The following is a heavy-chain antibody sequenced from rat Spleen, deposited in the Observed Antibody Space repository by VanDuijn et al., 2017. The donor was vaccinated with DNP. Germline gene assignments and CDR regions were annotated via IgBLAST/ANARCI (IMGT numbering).Heavy chain of an antibody. D-gene: IGHD1-12*03. V-gene: IGHV5-58*01. CDR3: ARQGYYDGYYYYAMDA. CDR2: INTNGAST. Sequence: EVQLVETGGGLVQPGRSLKLSCVASGFTFSTYWMFWIRQAPGKGLEWVASINTNGASTYYLDSVKGRFTISRDNAENTVYLQMNSLRSEDTATYYCARQGYYDGYYYYAMDAWGQGTSVTVSS. J-gene: IGHJ4*01. CDR1: GFTFSTYW.